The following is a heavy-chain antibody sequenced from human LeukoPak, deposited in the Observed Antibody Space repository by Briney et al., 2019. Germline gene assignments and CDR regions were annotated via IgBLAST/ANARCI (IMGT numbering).Heavy chain of an antibody. CDR2: ISGSGGTT. CDR1: GFTFRSYA. J-gene: IGHJ4*02. CDR3: AKGLINDWSALEY. D-gene: IGHD3-9*01. Sequence: GGSLRLSCADSGFTFRSYAMTWVRQAPGKGLEWVSAISGSGGTTYYADSVRGRFTISRDNSKNTLYLQMNSLRAEDTAVYYCAKGLINDWSALEYWGQGTLVTVSS. V-gene: IGHV3-23*01.